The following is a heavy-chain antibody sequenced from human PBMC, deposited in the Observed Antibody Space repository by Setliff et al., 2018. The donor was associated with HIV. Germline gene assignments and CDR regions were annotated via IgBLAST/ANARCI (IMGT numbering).Heavy chain of an antibody. J-gene: IGHJ4*02. D-gene: IGHD6-19*01. Sequence: SETLSLTCTVSGGSISGHYWSWIRQPPGRGLEWIGYIYTSGSVNYNPSLNSRVTISVDTSKNQFSLKVNSVTAADTAVYYCARSPRIGVAGEFEYWGQGMLVTVSS. CDR1: GGSISGHY. V-gene: IGHV4-4*09. CDR3: ARSPRIGVAGEFEY. CDR2: IYTSGSV.